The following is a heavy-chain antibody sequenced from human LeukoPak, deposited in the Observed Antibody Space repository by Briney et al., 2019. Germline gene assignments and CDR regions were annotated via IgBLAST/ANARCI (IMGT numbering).Heavy chain of an antibody. Sequence: SETLSLTCTASGGSLRSGSHYWSWIRRPGGKGLEWIGHFYTSTRTTYNPSLESRVTISVDTSKNQFSLKLSSVTAADTAVYYCARGGYDFWSGSPGVWGKGTTVTVSS. J-gene: IGHJ6*04. V-gene: IGHV4-61*09. CDR2: FYTSTRT. CDR3: ARGGYDFWSGSPGV. CDR1: GGSLRSGSHY. D-gene: IGHD3-3*01.